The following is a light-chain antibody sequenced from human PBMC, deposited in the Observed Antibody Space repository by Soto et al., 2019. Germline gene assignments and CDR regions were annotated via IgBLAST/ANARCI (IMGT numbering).Light chain of an antibody. CDR3: QQLFDSPIT. J-gene: IGKJ5*01. V-gene: IGKV1-17*03. CDR2: AAS. Sequence: DIQIIHSPSTMSASVGDRVTIPFRASQSISNYVAWLQQKPGKVPKRLIYAASSLQSGVPSRFSATVSGTEFSLTITSLQPEDFATYYCQQLFDSPITFGQGTRLEIK. CDR1: QSISNY.